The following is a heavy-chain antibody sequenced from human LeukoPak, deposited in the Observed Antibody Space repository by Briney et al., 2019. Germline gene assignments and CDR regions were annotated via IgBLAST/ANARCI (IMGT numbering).Heavy chain of an antibody. J-gene: IGHJ4*02. CDR1: GFTFSSYE. CDR3: ARDQYEPATRFR. Sequence: PGGSLRLSCAASGFTFSSYEMNWVRQAPGKGLEWVSYISSSGSTIYYADSVKGRFTISRDNAKNSLYLQMNSLRAEDTAVYYCARDQYEPATRFRWGQGTLVTVSS. CDR2: ISSSGSTI. V-gene: IGHV3-48*03. D-gene: IGHD1-26*01.